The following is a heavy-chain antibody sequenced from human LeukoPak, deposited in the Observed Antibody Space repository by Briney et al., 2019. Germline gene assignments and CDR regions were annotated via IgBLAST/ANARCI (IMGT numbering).Heavy chain of an antibody. D-gene: IGHD5-12*01. J-gene: IGHJ5*02. CDR3: ARGLAAAYDYNWFDP. CDR1: GGSISSYG. Sequence: SETLSLTCTVSGGSISSYGWSWIRQPAGKGLEWIGRISASGTTRYNPSLKSRVTVSIDTSKNQFSLKLTSVTAADTAVYFCARGLAAAYDYNWFDPWGQGTLVTVSS. CDR2: ISASGTT. V-gene: IGHV4-4*07.